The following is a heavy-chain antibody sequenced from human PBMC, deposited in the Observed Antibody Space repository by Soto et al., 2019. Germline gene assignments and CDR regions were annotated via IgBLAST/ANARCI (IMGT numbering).Heavy chain of an antibody. V-gene: IGHV1-69*12. Sequence: QVQLVQSGAEVKKPGSSVKVSCKASGGTFSSYAISWVRQAPGQGLEWMGGIIPIFGTANYAQKFQGRVTITAHESTTPAYMELSSLRSEDTAGYYCARLITMVPAEVDYWGQGTLVTVSS. J-gene: IGHJ4*02. CDR1: GGTFSSYA. CDR3: ARLITMVPAEVDY. D-gene: IGHD3-10*01. CDR2: IIPIFGTA.